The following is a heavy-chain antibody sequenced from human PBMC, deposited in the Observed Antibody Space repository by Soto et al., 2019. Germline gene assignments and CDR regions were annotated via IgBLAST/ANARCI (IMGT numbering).Heavy chain of an antibody. CDR2: IFPGDSDT. J-gene: IGHJ4*02. CDR1: GYRFASYW. V-gene: IGHV5-51*01. D-gene: IGHD1-7*01. CDR3: AGSINWNYDY. Sequence: PGESLKISCKGYGYRFASYWIAWVRQMPGKGLEWMGSIFPGDSDTRYSPSFEGQVTISGDMSISTAYLQWSSLKASDTAMYYCAGSINWNYDYWGQGTLVTVSS.